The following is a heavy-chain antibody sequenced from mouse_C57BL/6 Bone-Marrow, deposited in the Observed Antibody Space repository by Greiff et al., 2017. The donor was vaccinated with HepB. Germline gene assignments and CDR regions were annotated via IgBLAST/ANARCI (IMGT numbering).Heavy chain of an antibody. CDR2: INYDGSST. V-gene: IGHV5-16*01. CDR1: GFTFSDYY. J-gene: IGHJ3*01. CDR3: AREGSTMVTTGFAY. Sequence: DVKLVESEGGLVQPGSSMKLSCTASGFTFSDYYMAWVRQVPEKGLEWVANINYDGSSTYYLDSLKSRFIISRDNAKNILYLQMSSLKSEDTATYYCAREGSTMVTTGFAYWGQGTLVTVSA. D-gene: IGHD2-2*01.